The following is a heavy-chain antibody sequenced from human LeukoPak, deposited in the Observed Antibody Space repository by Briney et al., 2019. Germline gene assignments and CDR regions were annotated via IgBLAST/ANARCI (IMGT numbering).Heavy chain of an antibody. CDR1: GFTVSSNY. V-gene: IGHV3-53*01. J-gene: IGHJ4*02. CDR2: IYSGGST. D-gene: IGHD3-10*01. Sequence: PGGSLRLSCAASGFTVSSNYMSWVRQAPGKGLEWVSVIYSGGSTYYADSVKGRFTISRDNSKNTLYLQMNSLRAEDTAVYYCARGGYYGSETQGYWGQGTLVTVSS. CDR3: ARGGYYGSETQGY.